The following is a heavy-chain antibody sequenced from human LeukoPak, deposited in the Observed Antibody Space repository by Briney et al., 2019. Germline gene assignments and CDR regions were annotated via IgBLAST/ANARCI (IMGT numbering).Heavy chain of an antibody. J-gene: IGHJ4*02. D-gene: IGHD6-13*01. V-gene: IGHV3-7*01. CDR2: IKEDGSET. CDR3: AKERGAAAATVYDY. Sequence: GGSLRLSCATSGFTFRTYWMSWVRQAPGRGLEWVANIKEDGSETYYVDSVKGRFTISRDNSKNTLYVQINSLRAEDTAVYYCAKERGAAAATVYDYWGQGTLVTVSS. CDR1: GFTFRTYW.